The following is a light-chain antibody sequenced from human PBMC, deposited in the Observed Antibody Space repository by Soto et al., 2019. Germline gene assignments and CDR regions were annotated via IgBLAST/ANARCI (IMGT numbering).Light chain of an antibody. CDR3: QQYGSSPLT. V-gene: IGKV3-20*01. CDR1: QSVTTSY. CDR2: GAS. J-gene: IGKJ4*01. Sequence: EIVLTQSPGTLSLSPGERATLSCRASQSVTTSYLAWYQQKLGQAPRLLIYGASSRATGIPDRFSGSWSGTDFTLTISRLEPEDFAVYYCQQYGSSPLTFGGGTKVEI.